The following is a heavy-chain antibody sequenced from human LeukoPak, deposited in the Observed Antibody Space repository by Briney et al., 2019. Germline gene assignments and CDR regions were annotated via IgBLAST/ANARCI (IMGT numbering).Heavy chain of an antibody. CDR2: INSDGSST. Sequence: GGSLRLSCAASGFTFSSYWMHWVRHAPGKALVWVSRINSDGSSTSYADSVKGRFTISRDNAKNTLYLQMNSLRAEDTAVYYCARYLDDFWSGYSAFDYWGQGTLVTVSS. J-gene: IGHJ4*02. D-gene: IGHD3-3*01. CDR3: ARYLDDFWSGYSAFDY. CDR1: GFTFSSYW. V-gene: IGHV3-74*01.